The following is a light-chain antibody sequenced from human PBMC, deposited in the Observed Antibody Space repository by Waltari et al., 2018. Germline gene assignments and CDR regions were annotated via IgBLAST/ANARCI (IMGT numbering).Light chain of an antibody. CDR1: SSDVGGYNF. CDR3: SSYTTSSTRV. CDR2: DGT. Sequence: QSALTQPASVSGSPGQSITISCTGTSSDVGGYNFVSWDQQHPGKAPKLIIYDGTNRPSWVSTRCSGSKAGNTASLTSSGLQTEDEADYYCSSYTTSSTRVFGGGTKLTVL. J-gene: IGLJ3*02. V-gene: IGLV2-14*03.